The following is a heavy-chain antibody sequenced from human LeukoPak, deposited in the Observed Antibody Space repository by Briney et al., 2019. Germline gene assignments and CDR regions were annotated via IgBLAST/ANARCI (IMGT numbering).Heavy chain of an antibody. CDR1: GGSISGSSYY. Sequence: SETLSLTCTVSGGSISGSSYYWGWIRQPPGEGLEWIASIYYSGSTFHNPSLKSRVTISVDTSKNQFSLKLSSVTAADTAVYYCARDLRITMIVVVIIFLGYWGQGTLVTVSS. CDR2: IYYSGST. CDR3: ARDLRITMIVVVIIFLGY. J-gene: IGHJ4*02. V-gene: IGHV4-39*07. D-gene: IGHD3-22*01.